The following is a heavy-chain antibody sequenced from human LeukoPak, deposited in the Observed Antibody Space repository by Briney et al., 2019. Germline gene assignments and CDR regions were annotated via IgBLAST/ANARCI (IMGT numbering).Heavy chain of an antibody. CDR3: ARDHSSSWYNWFDP. V-gene: IGHV4-34*01. D-gene: IGHD6-13*01. CDR2: INHSGST. Sequence: SETLSLTCAVYGGSFSGYYWSWIRQPPGKGLERIGEINHSGSTNYNPSLKSRVTISVDTSKNQFSLKLSSVTAADTAVYYCARDHSSSWYNWFDPWGQGTLVAVSS. J-gene: IGHJ5*02. CDR1: GGSFSGYY.